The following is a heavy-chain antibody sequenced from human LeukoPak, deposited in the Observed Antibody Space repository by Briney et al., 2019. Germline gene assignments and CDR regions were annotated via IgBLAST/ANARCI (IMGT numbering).Heavy chain of an antibody. CDR1: CYSSTNYG. V-gene: IGHV1-18*01. D-gene: IGHD6-13*01. CDR3: ARDVGITVADSFDP. Sequence: SVKVFCKASCYSSTNYGISWVRQAPGQGVEWMGWIHIYRGNTNYAQKFQGRVTMTTETSTSRVYMEVRGLRSDETAMYYCARDVGITVADSFDPWGQGTLVTVSS. CDR2: IHIYRGNT. J-gene: IGHJ5*02.